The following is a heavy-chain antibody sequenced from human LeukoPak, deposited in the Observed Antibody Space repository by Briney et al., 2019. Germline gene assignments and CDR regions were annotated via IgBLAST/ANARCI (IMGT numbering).Heavy chain of an antibody. J-gene: IGHJ4*02. CDR2: ISYDGSNK. CDR3: ARDSYYYDSSGYSDY. V-gene: IGHV3-30*03. D-gene: IGHD3-22*01. Sequence: GGSLRLSCAASGFTFSSYGMHWVRQAPGKGLEWVAVISYDGSNKYYADSVKGRFTISRDNSKNTLYLQMNSLRAEDTAVYYCARDSYYYDSSGYSDYWGQGTLVTVSS. CDR1: GFTFSSYG.